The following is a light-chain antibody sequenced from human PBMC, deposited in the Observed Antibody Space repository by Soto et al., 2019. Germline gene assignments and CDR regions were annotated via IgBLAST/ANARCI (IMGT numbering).Light chain of an antibody. CDR2: EGT. CDR1: SSDIGGNNY. J-gene: IGLJ2*01. Sequence: QSALTQPPSASGSPGQSVTISCTGTSSDIGGNNYVSWYQQHPGKAPKLMIYEGTKRPSGVPDRFSGSMSGNTASLTVSGLQAEDEADYHCNSNGGSYSDVVFGGGNQLTVL. CDR3: NSNGGSYSDVV. V-gene: IGLV2-8*01.